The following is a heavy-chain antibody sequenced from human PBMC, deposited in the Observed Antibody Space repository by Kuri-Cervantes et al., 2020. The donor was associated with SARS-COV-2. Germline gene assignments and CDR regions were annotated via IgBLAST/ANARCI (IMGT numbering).Heavy chain of an antibody. CDR2: ISSSSSYI. CDR1: GFTFSSYS. J-gene: IGHJ4*02. V-gene: IGHV3-21*01. D-gene: IGHD6-13*01. CDR3: ARDFLLLAAQDY. Sequence: GESLKISCAASGFTFSSYSMNWVRQAPGKGLEWVSSISSSSSYIYYADSVKGRFTISRDNAKNSLYLQMNSLRAEDTAVYCCARDFLLLAAQDYWGQGTLVTVSS.